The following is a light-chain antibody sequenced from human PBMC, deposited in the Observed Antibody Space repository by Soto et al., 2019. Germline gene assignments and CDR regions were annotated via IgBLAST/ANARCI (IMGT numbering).Light chain of an antibody. CDR1: QGIRTY. V-gene: IGKV1-39*01. CDR3: QQSYSTTWT. J-gene: IGKJ1*01. Sequence: DIQMTQPPSALAASVGGRVSITCRASQGIRTYLNWYQQKPGKAPKLLIYAASSLQSGVPSRFSGSGSETDFTLTISSLQPEDFASYSCQQSYSTTWTFGQGTTGDIK. CDR2: AAS.